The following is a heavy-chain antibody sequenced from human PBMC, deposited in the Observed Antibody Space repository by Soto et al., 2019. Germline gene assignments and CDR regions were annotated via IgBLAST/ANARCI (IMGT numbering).Heavy chain of an antibody. CDR1: GFTVSSNY. V-gene: IGHV3-53*02. CDR3: AREARYSSSWEGNY. J-gene: IGHJ4*02. Sequence: EVRLVETGGGLIQPGGSLRLSCAASGFTVSSNYMSWVRQAPGKGLEWVSVIYSGGSTYYADSVKGRFTISRDNSKNTLYLQMNSLRAEDTAVYYCAREARYSSSWEGNYWGQGTLVTVSS. D-gene: IGHD6-13*01. CDR2: IYSGGST.